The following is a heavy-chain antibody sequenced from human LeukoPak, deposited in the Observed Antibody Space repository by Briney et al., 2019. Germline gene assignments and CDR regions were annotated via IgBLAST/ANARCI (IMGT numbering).Heavy chain of an antibody. CDR1: GFTFGTYA. J-gene: IGHJ4*02. Sequence: GGSLRLSYTSSGFTFGTYAVSWFRQAPGKGLERVAFIRSKTFGGTTEYAASVEGRFTISRDDSKSIPYLQMNSLKTEDTAVYYCTRYSGRTDSWGQGTLVTVSS. CDR3: TRYSGRTDS. D-gene: IGHD5-18*01. CDR2: IRSKTFGGTT. V-gene: IGHV3-49*03.